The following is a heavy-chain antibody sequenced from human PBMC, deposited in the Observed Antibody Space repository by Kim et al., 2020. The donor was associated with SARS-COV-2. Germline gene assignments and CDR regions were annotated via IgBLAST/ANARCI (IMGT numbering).Heavy chain of an antibody. CDR2: ITSSGGST. Sequence: GGSLRLSCTASGLTFSNYGMSWVRQAPGKGLEWVSTITSSGGSTCYSDSVKGRFTISRDNSKNTLYLQMNSLRADDTAVYYCARGGDFSYYYSAPFHS. CDR3: ARGGDFSYYYSAPFHS. CDR1: GLTFSNYG. V-gene: IGHV3-23*01. J-gene: IGHJ5*01. D-gene: IGHD3-10*01.